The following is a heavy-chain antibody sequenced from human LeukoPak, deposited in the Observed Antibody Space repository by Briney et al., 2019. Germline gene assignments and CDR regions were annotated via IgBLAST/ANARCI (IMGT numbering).Heavy chain of an antibody. CDR2: ISSSSSYI. CDR3: ARVRAMGVYYYYYMDV. V-gene: IGHV3-21*01. J-gene: IGHJ6*03. Sequence: GGSLRLSCAASGFTFSSYSMNWVRQAPGKGLEWVSSISSSSSYIYYADSEKGRFTISRDNAKNSLYLQMNSLRAEDTAVYYCARVRAMGVYYYYYMDVWGKGTTVTVSS. D-gene: IGHD5-18*01. CDR1: GFTFSSYS.